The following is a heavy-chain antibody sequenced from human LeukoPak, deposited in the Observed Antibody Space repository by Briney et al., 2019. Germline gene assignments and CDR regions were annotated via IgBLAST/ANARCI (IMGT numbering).Heavy chain of an antibody. V-gene: IGHV4-61*02. CDR3: AKTYYYDSSNYGMDV. J-gene: IGHJ6*02. CDR2: IYTSGST. Sequence: SETLSLTCTVSGGSISSGSYYWSWIRQPAGKGLERIGRIYTSGSTNYNPSLKSRVTISVDTSKNQFSLKLSSVTAADTAVYYCAKTYYYDSSNYGMDVWGQGTTVTVSS. D-gene: IGHD3-22*01. CDR1: GGSISSGSYY.